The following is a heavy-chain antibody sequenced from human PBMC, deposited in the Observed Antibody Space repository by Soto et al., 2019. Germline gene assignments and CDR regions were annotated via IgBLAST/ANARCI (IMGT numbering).Heavy chain of an antibody. CDR2: IIPILGIA. V-gene: IGHV1-69*02. CDR1: GGTFSSYT. Sequence: SVKVCCKASGGTFSSYTISRVRQAPGQGLEWMGRIIPILGIANYAQKFQGRVTITADKSTSTAYMELSSLRSEDTAVYYCARSPRGGYDILTGHLDYWGQGTLVTVS. CDR3: ARSPRGGYDILTGHLDY. J-gene: IGHJ4*02. D-gene: IGHD3-9*01.